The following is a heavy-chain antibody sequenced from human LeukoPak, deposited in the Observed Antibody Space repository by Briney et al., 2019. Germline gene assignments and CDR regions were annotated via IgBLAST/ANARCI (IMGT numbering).Heavy chain of an antibody. D-gene: IGHD4-17*01. Sequence: SVKVSCKASGGTFSSYAISWVRQAPGQGLEWMGGIIPIFGTANYAQKFQGRVTITADESTSTAYMELSSLRSEDTAVYYCARPRDYGVYVHYYYYGMDVWGQGTTVTVSS. CDR2: IIPIFGTA. CDR1: GGTFSSYA. J-gene: IGHJ6*02. CDR3: ARPRDYGVYVHYYYYGMDV. V-gene: IGHV1-69*13.